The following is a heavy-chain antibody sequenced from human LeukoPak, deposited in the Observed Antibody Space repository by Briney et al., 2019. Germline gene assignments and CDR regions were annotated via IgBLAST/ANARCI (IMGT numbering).Heavy chain of an antibody. Sequence: GESLKISCKGSGYSFTSYWIGWVRQVPGKGLEWMGIIYPGDSDTRYSPSFQGQVTISADKSISTAYLQWSSLKASDTALYYCARLIAEAGFNWFDPWGQGTLVTVSS. CDR2: IYPGDSDT. CDR3: ARLIAEAGFNWFDP. V-gene: IGHV5-51*01. J-gene: IGHJ5*02. D-gene: IGHD6-19*01. CDR1: GYSFTSYW.